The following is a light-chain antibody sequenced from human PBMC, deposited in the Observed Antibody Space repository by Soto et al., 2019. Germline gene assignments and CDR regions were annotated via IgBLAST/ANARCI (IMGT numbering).Light chain of an antibody. J-gene: IGLJ3*02. CDR2: GGN. CDR1: SSNIGAGFD. CDR3: QAFDTSRSVAL. V-gene: IGLV1-40*01. Sequence: QSVLTQPPSVSGAPGQTVTISCTGSSSNIGAGFDVYWYQQIPGTAPKLLIYGGNNRPSGGPDRFSASKSGASGSLVITRLQPEEGGDYHCQAFDTSRSVALFGGGTKLTVL.